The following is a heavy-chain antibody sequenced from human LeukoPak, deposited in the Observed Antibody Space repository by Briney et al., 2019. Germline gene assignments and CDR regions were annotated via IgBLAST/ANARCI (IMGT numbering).Heavy chain of an antibody. CDR1: GGSISSYY. D-gene: IGHD1-26*01. CDR2: IYYSGST. CDR3: ARDKFPGPVGYFDY. Sequence: KTSETLSLTCSVSGGSISSYYWSWIRQPPGKGLEWIGYIYYSGSTNYNPSLKSRVTISVDTSKNQFSLKLSSVTAADTAVYYCARDKFPGPVGYFDYWGQGTLVTVSS. J-gene: IGHJ4*02. V-gene: IGHV4-59*12.